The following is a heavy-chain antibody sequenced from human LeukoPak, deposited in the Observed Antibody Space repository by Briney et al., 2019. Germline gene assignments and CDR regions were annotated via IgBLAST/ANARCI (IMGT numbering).Heavy chain of an antibody. V-gene: IGHV3-23*01. Sequence: ETLSLTCTVSGGSISSSSYYWGWIRQPPGKGLEWVSAMSSSDDGRYYAASVRGRFTISRDTSRSTLYLQMNSLRAEDAAVYYCAKAPVTSCRGAFCYPFDYWGQGTLVTVSS. J-gene: IGHJ4*02. CDR2: MSSSDDGR. CDR3: AKAPVTSCRGAFCYPFDY. D-gene: IGHD2-15*01. CDR1: GGSISSSSYY.